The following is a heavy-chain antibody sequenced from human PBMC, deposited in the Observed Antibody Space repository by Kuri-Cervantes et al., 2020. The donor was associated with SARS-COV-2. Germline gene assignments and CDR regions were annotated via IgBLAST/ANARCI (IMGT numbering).Heavy chain of an antibody. V-gene: IGHV3-43*01. D-gene: IGHD6-6*01. Sequence: LSLTCAASGFTFDDYTMHWVRQAPGKGLEWVSLISWDGGSTYYADSVKGRFTISRDNSKNSLYLQMNSLRTEDTALYYCAKDIWSSSSGPLDYWGQGTLVTVSS. CDR3: AKDIWSSSSGPLDY. CDR1: GFTFDDYT. CDR2: ISWDGGST. J-gene: IGHJ4*02.